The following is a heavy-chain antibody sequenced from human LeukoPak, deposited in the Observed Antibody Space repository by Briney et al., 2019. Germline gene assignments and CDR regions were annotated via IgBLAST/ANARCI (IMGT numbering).Heavy chain of an antibody. J-gene: IGHJ6*03. Sequence: SVKVSCKASGGTFSSYAISWVRQAPGQGLEWMGGIIPIFGTANYAQKFQGRVTITADKSTSTAYMELSSLRSEDTAVYYCARSLGYCSITSCYVRVDYYYYYMDVWGKGTTVTVSS. CDR1: GGTFSSYA. V-gene: IGHV1-69*06. D-gene: IGHD2-2*01. CDR2: IIPIFGTA. CDR3: ARSLGYCSITSCYVRVDYYYYYMDV.